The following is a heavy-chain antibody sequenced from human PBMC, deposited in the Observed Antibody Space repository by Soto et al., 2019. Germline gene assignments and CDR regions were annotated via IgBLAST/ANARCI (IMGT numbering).Heavy chain of an antibody. D-gene: IGHD4-17*01. J-gene: IGHJ3*02. CDR1: GGSISSYY. CDR2: IYYSGST. Sequence: QVQLQESGPGLVKPSETLSLTCTVSGGSISSYYWSWIRPPPGKGLEWIGYIYYSGSTNYNPSLNSRFTISVDTSKNQFSLKLSSVTAADTAVYYCARVYGDYVFAFDIWGQGTMVTVSS. V-gene: IGHV4-59*01. CDR3: ARVYGDYVFAFDI.